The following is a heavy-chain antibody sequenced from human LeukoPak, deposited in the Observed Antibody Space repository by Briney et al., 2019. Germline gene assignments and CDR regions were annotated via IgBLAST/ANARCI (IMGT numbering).Heavy chain of an antibody. J-gene: IGHJ6*03. V-gene: IGHV3-23*01. Sequence: PGGSLRLSCATSGFSFSNYGMNWVRQAPGKGLEWVSGITGNGATTYYADSVKGRFTISRDNSRNTVYLQMNSLRAEDTAVYYCAKDDYSSGPFYHYYYMDVWGKGTTVTISS. CDR2: ITGNGATT. CDR1: GFSFSNYG. CDR3: AKDDYSSGPFYHYYYMDV. D-gene: IGHD6-19*01.